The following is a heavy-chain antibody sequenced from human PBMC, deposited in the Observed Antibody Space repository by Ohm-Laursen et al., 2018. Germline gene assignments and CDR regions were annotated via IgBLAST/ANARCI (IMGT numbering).Heavy chain of an antibody. V-gene: IGHV3-7*01. CDR1: GFTFSTYW. CDR3: VRDRRGGSIELRA. Sequence: SLRLSCAAFGFTFSTYWMNWFRQAPGKGLESVASINQDGSEKYFVDSVRGRFTISRDNAKNSLYLQMNSLRAEDTAMYYCVRDRRGGSIELRAGGQGALVTVSS. J-gene: IGHJ4*02. CDR2: INQDGSEK. D-gene: IGHD6-6*01.